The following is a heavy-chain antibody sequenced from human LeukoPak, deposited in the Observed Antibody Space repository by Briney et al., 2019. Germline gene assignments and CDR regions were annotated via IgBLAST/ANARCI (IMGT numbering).Heavy chain of an antibody. Sequence: PGGSLRLSCAASGFTFISYAMSWVRQAPGKGLEWVSTISGGADRTNDADSVKGRFTISRDNSNITMYLQMTSLRVEDTAVYYCAKGRGSGWYGMDVWGQGTTVTVSS. D-gene: IGHD6-25*01. CDR3: AKGRGSGWYGMDV. CDR1: GFTFISYA. J-gene: IGHJ6*02. V-gene: IGHV3-23*01. CDR2: ISGGADRT.